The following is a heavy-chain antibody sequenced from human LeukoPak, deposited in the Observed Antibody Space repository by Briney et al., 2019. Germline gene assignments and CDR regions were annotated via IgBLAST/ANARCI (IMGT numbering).Heavy chain of an antibody. V-gene: IGHV3-53*01. CDR2: IYSGGST. Sequence: GGSLRLSCAASGFTDSSNYMSWVRQAPGKGLEWVSVIYSGGSTYYADSVKGRFTISRDNSKNTLYLQMNSLRAEDTAVYYCARVLRYFDWLPLDWGQGTLVTVSS. CDR3: ARVLRYFDWLPLD. J-gene: IGHJ4*02. CDR1: GFTDSSNY. D-gene: IGHD3-9*01.